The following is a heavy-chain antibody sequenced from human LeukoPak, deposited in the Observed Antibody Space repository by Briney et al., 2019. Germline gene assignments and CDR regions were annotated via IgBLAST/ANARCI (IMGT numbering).Heavy chain of an antibody. D-gene: IGHD1-26*01. Sequence: GGSLRLSCAASGFTFSSYWVSWVRQAPGKGLEWVANIKQDGSEKYYVDSVKGRFTISRDNAKNSLYLQMNSLRAEDTAVYYCASWKWEPTPFDYWGQGTLVTVSS. CDR2: IKQDGSEK. J-gene: IGHJ4*02. CDR1: GFTFSSYW. V-gene: IGHV3-7*01. CDR3: ASWKWEPTPFDY.